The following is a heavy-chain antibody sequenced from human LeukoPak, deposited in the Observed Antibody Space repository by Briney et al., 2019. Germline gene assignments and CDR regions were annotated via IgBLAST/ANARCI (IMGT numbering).Heavy chain of an antibody. CDR3: ARDLIGYCSSTSCSATAAGHGFDY. CDR2: ISSSGSTI. Sequence: PGRSLRLSCAASGFTFSKYSMNWVRQAPGKGLEWVSYISSSGSTIYYADSVKGRFTISRDNAKNSLYLQMNSLRAEDTAVYYCARDLIGYCSSTSCSATAAGHGFDYWGQGTLVTVSS. D-gene: IGHD2-2*01. J-gene: IGHJ4*02. CDR1: GFTFSKYS. V-gene: IGHV3-48*04.